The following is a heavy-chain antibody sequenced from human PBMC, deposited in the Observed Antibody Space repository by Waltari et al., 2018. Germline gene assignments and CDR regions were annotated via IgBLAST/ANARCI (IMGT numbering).Heavy chain of an antibody. J-gene: IGHJ6*03. V-gene: IGHV4-34*01. CDR3: ARARKAEYYYYYYMDV. CDR2: INHSGST. Sequence: VQLVESGGGLVQPGGSLRLSCAASGFTFSSYWMSWVRQPPGKGLEWIGEINHSGSTNDDPSLKSRVTISVDTSKNQFSLKLSSVTAADTAVYYCARARKAEYYYYYYMDVWGKGTTVTVSS. CDR1: GFTFSSYW.